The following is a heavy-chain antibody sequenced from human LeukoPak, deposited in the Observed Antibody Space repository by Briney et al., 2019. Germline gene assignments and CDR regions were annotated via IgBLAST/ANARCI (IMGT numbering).Heavy chain of an antibody. CDR1: GFTFISYW. CDR3: ARSTMMAPNY. J-gene: IGHJ4*02. V-gene: IGHV3-74*01. Sequence: PGGSLRLSCAASGFTFISYWMHSVRQAPGKGLVWVSRINTDGSSTSYADSVKGRFTISRDNAKNTLYLQMNSLRAEDTAVYYCARSTMMAPNYWGQGTLVTVSS. CDR2: INTDGSST. D-gene: IGHD3-22*01.